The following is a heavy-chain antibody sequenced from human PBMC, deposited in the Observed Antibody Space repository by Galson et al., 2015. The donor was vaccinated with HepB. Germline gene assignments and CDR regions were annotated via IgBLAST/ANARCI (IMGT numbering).Heavy chain of an antibody. Sequence: SLRLSCAASGFVFSDYYMSWIRQAPGKGLEWVSYITSSSYTNYADSVEGRFTISRDNAKNSLYLQMNSLRAEDTAVYYCARRGSSGWYYYYWGQGTLVTVSS. D-gene: IGHD6-19*01. CDR1: GFVFSDYY. CDR2: ITSSSYT. J-gene: IGHJ4*02. V-gene: IGHV3-11*03. CDR3: ARRGSSGWYYYY.